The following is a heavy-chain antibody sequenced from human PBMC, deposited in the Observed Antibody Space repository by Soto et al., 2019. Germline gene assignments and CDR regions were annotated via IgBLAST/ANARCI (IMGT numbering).Heavy chain of an antibody. Sequence: QVQLVQSGAEVKKPGASVKVSCKASGYTFTGYYMHWVRQAPGQGLEWMGWINPNSGGTNYAQKFQGRVTMTRNTSISTADMELSSLRSEETAVYYCARGMGRWLQLRYFDLWGRGTLVTVSS. CDR3: ARGMGRWLQLRYFDL. D-gene: IGHD5-12*01. J-gene: IGHJ2*01. CDR1: GYTFTGYY. CDR2: INPNSGGT. V-gene: IGHV1-2*02.